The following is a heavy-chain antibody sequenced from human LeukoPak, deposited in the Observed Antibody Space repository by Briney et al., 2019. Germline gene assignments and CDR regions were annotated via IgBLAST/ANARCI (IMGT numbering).Heavy chain of an antibody. D-gene: IGHD3-10*01. CDR1: GFRFSDSV. CDR3: VKEAYYGWGSSPTFYFDY. J-gene: IGHJ4*02. CDR2: ISHDVKTT. Sequence: GKSLRLSCVASGFRFSDSVIHWVRQAPGKGLEWVAVISHDVKTTYYADSAKGRFTISRDNSRNTVFLQMNRLRPEDTAAYYCVKEAYYGWGSSPTFYFDYWGQGARVTVSS. V-gene: IGHV3-30*04.